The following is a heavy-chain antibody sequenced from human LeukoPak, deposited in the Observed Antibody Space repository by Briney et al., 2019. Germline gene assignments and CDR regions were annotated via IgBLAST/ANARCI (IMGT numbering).Heavy chain of an antibody. CDR3: AKGDTAMVLNSDY. V-gene: IGHV3-9*01. J-gene: IGHJ4*02. D-gene: IGHD5-18*01. CDR2: ISWNGLNI. Sequence: PGRSLRLSCAASGFTFDDYAMHWVRQAPGKGLEWVSGISWNGLNIGYADSVKGRFTISRDNAKNSLYLQMSSLRADDTALYYCAKGDTAMVLNSDYLGQGILVTVSS. CDR1: GFTFDDYA.